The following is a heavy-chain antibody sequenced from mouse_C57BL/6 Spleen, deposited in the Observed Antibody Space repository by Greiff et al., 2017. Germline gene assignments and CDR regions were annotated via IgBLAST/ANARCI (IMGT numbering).Heavy chain of an antibody. CDR2: ILPGSGST. Sequence: VQGVESGAELMKPGASVKLSCKATGYTFTGYWIEWVKQRPGHGLEWIGEILPGSGSTNYNEKFKGKATFTADTSSNTAYMQLSSLTTEDSAIYYCARERITTVVASGDAMDYWGQGTSVTVSS. CDR3: ARERITTVVASGDAMDY. D-gene: IGHD1-1*01. CDR1: GYTFTGYW. V-gene: IGHV1-9*01. J-gene: IGHJ4*01.